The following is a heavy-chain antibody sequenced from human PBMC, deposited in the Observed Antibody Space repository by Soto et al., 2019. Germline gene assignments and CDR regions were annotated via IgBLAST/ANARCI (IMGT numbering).Heavy chain of an antibody. V-gene: IGHV1-69*18. J-gene: IGHJ6*02. CDR3: ARDQGPDCSGGSCYYYYGMDV. Sequence: QVQLVQSGAEVKKPGSSVKVSCKTSGGTFSTYAISWVRQAPGQGLEWMGMIIPIYGTTNYAQKFQGRVTIPADESTNTAYMELTSLRSEETAVYYCARDQGPDCSGGSCYYYYGMDVWGQGTTVTVSS. D-gene: IGHD2-15*01. CDR2: IIPIYGTT. CDR1: GGTFSTYA.